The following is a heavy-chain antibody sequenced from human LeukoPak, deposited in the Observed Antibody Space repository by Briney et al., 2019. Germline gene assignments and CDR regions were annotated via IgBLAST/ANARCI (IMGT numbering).Heavy chain of an antibody. D-gene: IGHD6-19*01. Sequence: GGSLRLSCGASGFTLTDYNMHWVRQAPGKGLEYEAFIRFDGTTEYYTDSVKGRFTMSRDKSKNTLYLQMNSLRGEDTAVYYCARGAAVALELWGQGTLVTVSS. CDR2: IRFDGTTE. CDR1: GFTLTDYN. CDR3: ARGAAVALEL. V-gene: IGHV3-30*02. J-gene: IGHJ4*02.